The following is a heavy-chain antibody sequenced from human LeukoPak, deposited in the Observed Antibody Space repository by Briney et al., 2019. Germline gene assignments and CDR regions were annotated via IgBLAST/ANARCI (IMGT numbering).Heavy chain of an antibody. Sequence: PSETLSLTCAVSGGSISSGGYSWSWIRQPPGKGLEWIEYIYHSGSTYYNPSLKSRVTISVDRSKNQFSLKLSSVTAADTAVYYCARGGITMVRGVIIGLTDHDAFDIWGQGTMVTVSS. J-gene: IGHJ3*02. CDR1: GGSISSGGYS. CDR2: IYHSGST. D-gene: IGHD3-10*01. V-gene: IGHV4-30-2*01. CDR3: ARGGITMVRGVIIGLTDHDAFDI.